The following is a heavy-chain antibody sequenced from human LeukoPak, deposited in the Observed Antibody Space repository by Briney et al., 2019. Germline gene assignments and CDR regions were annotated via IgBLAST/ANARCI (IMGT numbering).Heavy chain of an antibody. D-gene: IGHD1-20*01. J-gene: IGHJ5*02. Sequence: SETLSLTCTVSGGSISSYYWNWIRQPPGKGLEWIGYIFYSGTTNYNPSLKSRVTISVDTSKNQFSLRLTSVTAADTAVYYCASLVGIPGSMNWFDPWGQGTLVTVSS. V-gene: IGHV4-59*01. CDR2: IFYSGTT. CDR1: GGSISSYY. CDR3: ASLVGIPGSMNWFDP.